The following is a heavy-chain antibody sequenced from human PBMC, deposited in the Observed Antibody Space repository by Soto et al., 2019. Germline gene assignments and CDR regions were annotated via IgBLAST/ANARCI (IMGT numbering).Heavy chain of an antibody. D-gene: IGHD6-13*01. CDR3: ARRPGYSSRWYDKGLDY. CDR2: ISYDGSNK. V-gene: IGHV3-30*03. Sequence: GGSLRLSCAASGFTFSSYGMHWVRQAPGKGLEWVAVISYDGSNKYYADSVKGRSTISRDNSKNTLYLQMNSLRAEDTAVYYCARRPGYSSRWYDKGLDYWGQGTLVTVSS. CDR1: GFTFSSYG. J-gene: IGHJ4*02.